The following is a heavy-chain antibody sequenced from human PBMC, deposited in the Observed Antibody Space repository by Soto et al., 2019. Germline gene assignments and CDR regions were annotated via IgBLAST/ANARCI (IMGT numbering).Heavy chain of an antibody. J-gene: IGHJ6*02. Sequence: GASVKVSCKASGGTFSSYAISWVRQAPGQGLEWMGGIIPIFGTANYAQKFQGRVTITADESTSTAYMELSGLRSEDTAVYYCASGYSSGWYGVYYGMDVWGQGTTVTVSS. D-gene: IGHD6-19*01. CDR3: ASGYSSGWYGVYYGMDV. V-gene: IGHV1-69*13. CDR2: IIPIFGTA. CDR1: GGTFSSYA.